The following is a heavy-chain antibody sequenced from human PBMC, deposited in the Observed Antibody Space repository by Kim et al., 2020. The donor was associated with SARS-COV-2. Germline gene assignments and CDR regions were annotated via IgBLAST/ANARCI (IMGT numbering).Heavy chain of an antibody. V-gene: IGHV4-38-2*01. J-gene: IGHJ1*01. Sequence: SETLSLTCAVSVSSVSGGFYLGWIRQPPGKGLEWIGSLYRSGRTDYNPSLRSRVSVSLDRPQDQFSLRLKSLTAADTAVYYCARGDYNGTWNFAHWGQG. CDR2: LYRSGRT. D-gene: IGHD1-7*01. CDR3: ARGDYNGTWNFAH. CDR1: VSSVSGGFY.